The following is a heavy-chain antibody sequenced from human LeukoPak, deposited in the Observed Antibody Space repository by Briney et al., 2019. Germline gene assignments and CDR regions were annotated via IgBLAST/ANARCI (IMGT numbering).Heavy chain of an antibody. CDR2: ISYSGST. V-gene: IGHV4-59*01. CDR3: ASLVGYSSGWYSDY. Sequence: SETLSLTCTVFGGSISSFYWSWIRQPPGKGLEWIGYISYSGSTHYNPSLKSRVTISVDTSKNQFSLKLSSVTAADTAVYYCASLVGYSSGWYSDYWGQGTLVTVSS. J-gene: IGHJ4*02. CDR1: GGSISSFY. D-gene: IGHD6-19*01.